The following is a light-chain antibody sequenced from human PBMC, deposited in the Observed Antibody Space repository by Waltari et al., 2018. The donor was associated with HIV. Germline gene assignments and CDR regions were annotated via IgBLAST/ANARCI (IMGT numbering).Light chain of an antibody. Sequence: DIQMTQSPSSLSASVGDRVTITCRESQSISIYLNWYQQKPGKAPKLLIYAASSLQSGVPSRFSGSGSGTDFTLTISSLQPEDFATYYCQQSYSTPGVTFGQGNKLEIK. CDR3: QQSYSTPGVT. V-gene: IGKV1-39*01. CDR2: AAS. CDR1: QSISIY. J-gene: IGKJ2*01.